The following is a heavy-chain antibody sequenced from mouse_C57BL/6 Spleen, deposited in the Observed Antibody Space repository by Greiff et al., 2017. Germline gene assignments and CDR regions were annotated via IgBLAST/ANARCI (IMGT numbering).Heavy chain of an antibody. V-gene: IGHV5-4*01. CDR2: ISDGGSYT. CDR1: GFTFSSYA. J-gene: IGHJ2*01. Sequence: DVQLVESGGGLVKPGGSLKLSCAASGFTFSSYAMSWVRQTPEKRLEWVATISDGGSYTYYPDNVKGRFTISRDNAKNNLYLQMSHLKSEDTAMYYCAREKITFDYWGQGTTLTVSS. CDR3: AREKITFDY. D-gene: IGHD2-4*01.